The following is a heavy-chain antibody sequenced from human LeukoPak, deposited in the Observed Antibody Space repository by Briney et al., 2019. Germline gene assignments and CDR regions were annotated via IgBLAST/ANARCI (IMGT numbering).Heavy chain of an antibody. Sequence: SLRLSCEASGFTFDDYAMHWVRQAPGKGLEWVSGISWNGGSIGYADSVKGRFTISRDNAKDSLYLQMNSLRAEDTAVYYCARHPIVLMVYDYYGMDVWGQGTTATVSS. CDR2: ISWNGGSI. CDR3: ARHPIVLMVYDYYGMDV. CDR1: GFTFDDYA. D-gene: IGHD2-8*01. V-gene: IGHV3-9*01. J-gene: IGHJ6*02.